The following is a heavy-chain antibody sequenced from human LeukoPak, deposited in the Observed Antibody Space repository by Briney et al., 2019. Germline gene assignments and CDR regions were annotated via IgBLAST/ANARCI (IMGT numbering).Heavy chain of an antibody. CDR2: IYTSGST. J-gene: IGHJ4*02. CDR1: GGSISSGSYY. D-gene: IGHD5-12*01. Sequence: PSETLSLTCTVSGGSISSGSYYWSWIRQPAGKGLEWIGRIYTSGSTNYNPSLKSRVTISVDTSKNQFSLKLSSVTAADTAVYYCARGGYSGLELDYWGQGTLVTVSS. V-gene: IGHV4-61*02. CDR3: ARGGYSGLELDY.